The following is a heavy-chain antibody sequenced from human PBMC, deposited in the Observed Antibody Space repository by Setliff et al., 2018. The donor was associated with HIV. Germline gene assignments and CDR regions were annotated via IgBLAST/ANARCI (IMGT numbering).Heavy chain of an antibody. V-gene: IGHV1-2*02. CDR2: INSNNGAT. CDR3: ARDLGIVIPFDY. J-gene: IGHJ4*02. CDR1: GYSFSGYY. D-gene: IGHD3-16*01. Sequence: ASVKVPCKASGYSFSGYYMSWIRQAPGQALEWMGGINSNNGATEYAQKFQGRVTMTSDSLTSTAHMELTRLRSDDTAVYYCARDLGIVIPFDYWGQGTLVTVSS.